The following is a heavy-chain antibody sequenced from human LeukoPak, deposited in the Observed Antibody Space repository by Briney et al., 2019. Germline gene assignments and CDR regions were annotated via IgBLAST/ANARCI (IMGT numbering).Heavy chain of an antibody. Sequence: SDTLSLTCTVSAGYIHTYYWAWIRQPAGKGLEWVGRANVGGHRDYNPSLKSRVSMSIDESANQFSLNLMSVTAADTAVYYCARDREHSYGSDFGHWGQGILVTVSA. CDR1: AGYIHTYY. J-gene: IGHJ4*02. D-gene: IGHD5-18*01. V-gene: IGHV4-4*07. CDR2: ANVGGHR. CDR3: ARDREHSYGSDFGH.